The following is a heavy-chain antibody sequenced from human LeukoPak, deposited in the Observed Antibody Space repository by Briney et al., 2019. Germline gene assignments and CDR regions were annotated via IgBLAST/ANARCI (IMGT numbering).Heavy chain of an antibody. CDR1: GFTFRSYA. J-gene: IGHJ4*02. Sequence: GGSLRLSCVASGFTFRSYAMNWVRQAPGKGLEWVSTLSGGGGGTYYTDSVKGRFTISRDNSKNTLYLQMNRLEAEDTAVYYCAKAQGSIRGYYFDYWGQGTLVTVSS. CDR2: LSGGGGGT. V-gene: IGHV3-23*01. D-gene: IGHD3-3*01. CDR3: AKAQGSIRGYYFDY.